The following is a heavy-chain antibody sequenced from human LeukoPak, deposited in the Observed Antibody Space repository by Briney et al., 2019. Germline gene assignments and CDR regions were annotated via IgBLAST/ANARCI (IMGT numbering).Heavy chain of an antibody. CDR3: ARVGLRYFDPDWFDP. Sequence: PSQTLSLTCTVSGGSISSGDYYWSWIRQPPGKGLEWIGYIYYSGSTYYNPSLKSRVTISVDTSKNQFSLKLSSATAADTAVYYCARVGLRYFDPDWFDPWGQGTLVTVSS. J-gene: IGHJ5*02. D-gene: IGHD3-9*01. CDR1: GGSISSGDYY. CDR2: IYYSGST. V-gene: IGHV4-30-4*01.